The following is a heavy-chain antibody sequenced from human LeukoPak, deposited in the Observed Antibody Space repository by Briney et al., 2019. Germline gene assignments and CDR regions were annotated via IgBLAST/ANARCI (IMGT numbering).Heavy chain of an antibody. CDR2: ISAYNGNT. D-gene: IGHD3-22*01. Sequence: ASVKVSCKASGYTFTSYDISWVRQAPGQGLEWMGWISAYNGNTNYAQKLQGRVTMTTDTSTSTAYMELRSLKSDDTAVYYCARAVGSPYYYDSSGYYGNWGQGTLVTVSS. CDR3: ARAVGSPYYYDSSGYYGN. J-gene: IGHJ4*02. CDR1: GYTFTSYD. V-gene: IGHV1-18*01.